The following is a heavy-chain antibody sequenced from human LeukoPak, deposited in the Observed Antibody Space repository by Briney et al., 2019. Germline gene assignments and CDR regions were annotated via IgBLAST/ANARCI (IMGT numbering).Heavy chain of an antibody. D-gene: IGHD1-1*01. CDR3: AGSYNWNDDFDY. Sequence: SETLSLTCTVSIDSISSYYWSWIRQPPEKGLEWVGYIFYSGSTNYNPSLKSRVTISVDTSKNQLSLKLNSVTAADTAVYYCAGSYNWNDDFDYWGPGTLVTVSS. CDR2: IFYSGST. V-gene: IGHV4-59*01. J-gene: IGHJ4*02. CDR1: IDSISSYY.